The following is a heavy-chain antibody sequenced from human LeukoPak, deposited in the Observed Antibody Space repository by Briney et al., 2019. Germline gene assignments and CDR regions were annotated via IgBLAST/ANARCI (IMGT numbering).Heavy chain of an antibody. V-gene: IGHV4-39*01. J-gene: IGHJ4*02. CDR2: IYYSGST. CDR3: ARHGRRRIGLTMIVVYYFDY. Sequence: SETLSLTCTVSGGSFSSSSYYWAWIRQPPGKGLEWIGSIYYSGSTYHNPSLKSRVTISVDTSKDQFSLRLSSVTAADTAVYYCARHGRRRIGLTMIVVYYFDYWGQGTLVTVSS. CDR1: GGSFSSSSYY. D-gene: IGHD3-22*01.